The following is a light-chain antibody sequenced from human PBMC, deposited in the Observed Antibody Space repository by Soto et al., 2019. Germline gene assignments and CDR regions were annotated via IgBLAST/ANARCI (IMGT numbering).Light chain of an antibody. CDR3: QQYYTTPVT. CDR2: WAS. V-gene: IGKV4-1*01. CDR1: QSLLH. J-gene: IGKJ1*01. Sequence: IVMTQSPDSLAVSLGERATINCKSNQSLLHLAWYQQKPGQPPKLLIYWASTRESGVPDRFSGSGSGTDFTLTISSLQAEDVAVYYCQQYYTTPVTFGQGTKVEIK.